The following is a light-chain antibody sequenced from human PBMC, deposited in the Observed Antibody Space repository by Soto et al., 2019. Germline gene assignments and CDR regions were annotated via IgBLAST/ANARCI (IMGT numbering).Light chain of an antibody. CDR2: AVS. J-gene: IGLJ1*01. CDR3: SSYTRDRSYG. V-gene: IGLV2-14*01. Sequence: QSWLTQPASVSESPGQSITISCTGTSSDVGLYDYVSWYQQHPGKAPQLMIYAVSNRPSGVSNRFSASKSGNTASLFISGLQAEDEADYYCSSYTRDRSYGFGEGTKVTV. CDR1: SSDVGLYDY.